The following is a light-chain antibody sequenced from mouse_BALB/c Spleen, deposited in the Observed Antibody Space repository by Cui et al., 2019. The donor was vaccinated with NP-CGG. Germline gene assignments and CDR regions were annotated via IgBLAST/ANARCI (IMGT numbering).Light chain of an antibody. CDR2: GTN. CDR1: TGIVTTSNY. Sequence: QAVVTQESALTTSPGETVTLTCRSSTGIVTTSNYANWVQEKPDQLFTGLIGGTNNRAPGVPARFSGSLIGDKAALTITGAQTEDEAIYFCALWYSNHWVFGGGTKLTVL. CDR3: ALWYSNHWV. V-gene: IGLV1*01. J-gene: IGLJ1*01.